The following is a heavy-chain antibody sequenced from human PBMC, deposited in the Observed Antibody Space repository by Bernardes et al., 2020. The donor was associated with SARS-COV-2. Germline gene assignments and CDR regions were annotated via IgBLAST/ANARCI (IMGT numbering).Heavy chain of an antibody. V-gene: IGHV3-23*01. Sequence: GWALSLSCVGSGFTFRDSVIIWVRQAPGPGLEWISGVTGSGYGTYYADSVKGRSSISRDNSKNTVYLQMNSLRDEDTAVYYCVGPGFWGQGTLVTVSS. CDR2: VTGSGYGT. CDR3: VGPGF. CDR1: GFTFRDSV. J-gene: IGHJ4*02.